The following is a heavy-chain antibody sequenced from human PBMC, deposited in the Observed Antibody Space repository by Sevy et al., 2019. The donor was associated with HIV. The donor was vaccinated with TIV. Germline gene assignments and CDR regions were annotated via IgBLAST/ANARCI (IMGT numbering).Heavy chain of an antibody. J-gene: IGHJ5*02. CDR2: IYYSGST. CDR1: GASISSGGYY. V-gene: IGHV4-31*03. Sequence: SETLSLTCTVSGASISSGGYYWSWIRQHPGKGLEWIGYIYYSGSTYYNPSLKSRVTISLDTSKNQFSLKLSSVTAADTAVYYCARGDVWGSYRPWGQGTLVTVSS. D-gene: IGHD3-16*02. CDR3: ARGDVWGSYRP.